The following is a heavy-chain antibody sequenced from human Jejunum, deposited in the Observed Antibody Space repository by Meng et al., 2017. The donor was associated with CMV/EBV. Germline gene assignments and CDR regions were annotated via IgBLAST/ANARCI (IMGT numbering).Heavy chain of an antibody. CDR1: GFSFSTFC. D-gene: IGHD1-26*01. V-gene: IGHV3-30*02. CDR2: VQADRSRQ. Sequence: VPLVYRGGGLVQPGGSRSTSCAASGFSFSTFCMHWVRQAPCKWLEWVAFVQADRSRQNYAASLKGRFTSSRDNSKNTLSLQMNSLRVDDTAVYFCAKEVFGRSFFDYWGQGILVTVSS. J-gene: IGHJ4*02. CDR3: AKEVFGRSFFDY.